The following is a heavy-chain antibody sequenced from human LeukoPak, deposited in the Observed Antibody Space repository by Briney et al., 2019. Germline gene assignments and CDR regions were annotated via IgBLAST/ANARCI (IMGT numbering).Heavy chain of an antibody. Sequence: PSETLSLTCAVYGGSFSGFCWSWIRQAPGQGMEWVGEINHSGSSNYNPTPKIRVTISVATSKNPYSLKLSSVTAADTSVYYCARRRRIVVVPAAIAAGPFDYWGQGTLVTVSS. CDR3: ARRRRIVVVPAAIAAGPFDY. CDR2: INHSGSS. J-gene: IGHJ4*02. D-gene: IGHD2-2*02. CDR1: GGSFSGFC. V-gene: IGHV4-34*01.